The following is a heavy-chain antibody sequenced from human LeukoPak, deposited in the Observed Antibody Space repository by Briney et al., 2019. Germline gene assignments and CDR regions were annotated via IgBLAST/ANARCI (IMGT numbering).Heavy chain of an antibody. CDR1: GYTFTGYY. CDR2: INPNSGGT. CDR3: ARDVGEYSYGSNLGY. Sequence: ASVKVSCKASGYTFTGYYMHWVRQAPGQGLEWMGWINPNSGGTNYAQKFQGRVTMTRDTSISTAYMELSRLRSDDTAVYYCARDVGEYSYGSNLGYWGQGTLVTVSS. V-gene: IGHV1-2*02. D-gene: IGHD5-18*01. J-gene: IGHJ4*02.